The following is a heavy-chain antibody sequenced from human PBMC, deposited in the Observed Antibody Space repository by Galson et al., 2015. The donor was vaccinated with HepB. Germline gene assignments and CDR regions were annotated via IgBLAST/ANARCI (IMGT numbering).Heavy chain of an antibody. J-gene: IGHJ6*03. CDR1: GFTFSSRA. CDR2: IGASGGGT. CDR3: AKGGGGGGVMTTVTTNYYYMDV. Sequence: SLRLSCAASGFTFSSRAMIWVRQAPGKRLEWVSVIGASGGGTYYADSVKGRFTISRDNSKNTLYLQMNSLRAEDTAVYYCAKGGGGGGVMTTVTTNYYYMDVWGKGTTVTVSS. V-gene: IGHV3-23*01. D-gene: IGHD4-17*01.